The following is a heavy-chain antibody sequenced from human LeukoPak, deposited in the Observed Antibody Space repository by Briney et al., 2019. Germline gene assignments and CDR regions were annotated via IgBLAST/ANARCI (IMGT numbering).Heavy chain of an antibody. Sequence: ASVTVSCKASGYTFTGYYMHWVRQAPGQGLEWMGWINPNSGGTNYAQKFQGRVTMTRDTSISTAYMELSRLRSDDTAVYYCARTREVAALPFRRINYGREFDYWGQGTLVTVSS. D-gene: IGHD4-17*01. CDR1: GYTFTGYY. V-gene: IGHV1-2*02. CDR2: INPNSGGT. J-gene: IGHJ4*02. CDR3: ARTREVAALPFRRINYGREFDY.